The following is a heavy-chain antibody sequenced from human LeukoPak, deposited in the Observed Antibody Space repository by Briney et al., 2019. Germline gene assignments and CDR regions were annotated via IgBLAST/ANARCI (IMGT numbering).Heavy chain of an antibody. J-gene: IGHJ4*02. CDR3: AKVGYYDSSGYYHLGYYFDY. CDR2: INWNGGST. Sequence: GGSLRLSCAASGFTFDDYGMSWVRQAPGKGLEWVSGINWNGGSTGYADSVKGRFTISRDNSKNTLYLQMNSLRAEDTAVYYCAKVGYYDSSGYYHLGYYFDYWGQGTLVTVSS. V-gene: IGHV3-20*04. D-gene: IGHD3-22*01. CDR1: GFTFDDYG.